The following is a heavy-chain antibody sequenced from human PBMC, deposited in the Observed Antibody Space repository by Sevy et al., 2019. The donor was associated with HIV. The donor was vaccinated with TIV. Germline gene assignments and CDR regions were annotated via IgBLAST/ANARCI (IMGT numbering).Heavy chain of an antibody. CDR2: IGGSADYT. CDR1: GFTFGSYA. J-gene: IGHJ4*02. D-gene: IGHD4-4*01. CDR3: AKEVSEHSYSDY. Sequence: RGYLRLSCVTSGFTFGSYAMSWVRQTPGKGLEWVSAIGGSADYTYYADSVKGRFTVSRDNSKNTLYLQMNGLRAEDTAVYHCAKEVSEHSYSDYWGQGTLVTVSS. V-gene: IGHV3-23*01.